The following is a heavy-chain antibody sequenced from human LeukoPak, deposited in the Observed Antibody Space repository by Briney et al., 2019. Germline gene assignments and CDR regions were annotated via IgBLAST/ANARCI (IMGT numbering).Heavy chain of an antibody. J-gene: IGHJ3*02. CDR2: IYHGGST. CDR3: ARDLLYCSGGSCQDAFDI. CDR1: GYSISSGDY. D-gene: IGHD2-15*01. V-gene: IGHV4-38-2*02. Sequence: SETLCLTCTASGYSISSGDYWGGIRQPPEKVLEWIAIIYHGGSTYYNPSLKSRVTISVDTSKNQFSLKLSSVTAADTAVYYCARDLLYCSGGSCQDAFDIWGQGTMVTVSS.